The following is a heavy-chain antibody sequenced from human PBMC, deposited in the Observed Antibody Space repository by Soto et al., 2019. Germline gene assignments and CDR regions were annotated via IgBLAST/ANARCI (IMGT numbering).Heavy chain of an antibody. D-gene: IGHD1-26*01. CDR2: IIPIFGTT. J-gene: IGHJ6*02. CDR3: ARDTVELGGALYYYYYYGMDV. Sequence: SVKVSCKASGGTFNSYAISWVRQAPGQGLEWMGGIIPIFGTTNYAQKFQGRVTITADKSTSTAYMEVSSLRSEDTAVYYCARDTVELGGALYYYYYYGMDVWGQGTTVTVSS. CDR1: GGTFNSYA. V-gene: IGHV1-69*06.